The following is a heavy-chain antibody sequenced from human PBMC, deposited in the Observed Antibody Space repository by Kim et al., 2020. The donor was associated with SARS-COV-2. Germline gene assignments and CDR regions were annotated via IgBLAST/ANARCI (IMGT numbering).Heavy chain of an antibody. Sequence: GGSLRLSCAASGFTVSSNYMSWVRQAPGKGLEWVSVIYSGGSTYYADSVKGRFTISRDNSKNTLYPQMNSLRAEDTAVYYCARGEGVNDFYGMDVWGQGTTVTVSS. CDR3: ARGEGVNDFYGMDV. CDR1: GFTVSSNY. J-gene: IGHJ6*02. D-gene: IGHD1-26*01. CDR2: IYSGGST. V-gene: IGHV3-53*01.